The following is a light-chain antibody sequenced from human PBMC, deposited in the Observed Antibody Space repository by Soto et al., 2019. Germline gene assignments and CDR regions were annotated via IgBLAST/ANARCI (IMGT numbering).Light chain of an antibody. CDR3: GTWDSSLSAYV. CDR1: SSNIGNNS. Sequence: QSVLTQPPSVSAAAGQKVSISCAGSSSNIGNNSVSWYQQLPGTAPKLLIYANNKRPSGIPDRFSGSKSATSATLGITGLQTGDEADYYCGTWDSSLSAYVFGTGTKVTVL. CDR2: ANN. J-gene: IGLJ1*01. V-gene: IGLV1-51*01.